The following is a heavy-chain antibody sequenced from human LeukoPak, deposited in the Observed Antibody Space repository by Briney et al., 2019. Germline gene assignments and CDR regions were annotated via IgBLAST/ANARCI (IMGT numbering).Heavy chain of an antibody. D-gene: IGHD2-21*02. CDR3: TSWGDTTAEYFQR. CDR1: GFTFNRCW. CDR2: INPDGRDT. V-gene: IGHV3-7*01. J-gene: IGHJ1*01. Sequence: PGGSLRLSCVVSGFTFNRCWMNWVRQAPGKGLEWVAHINPDGRDTYYVDSVKGRFTISRDNAQNSMYLQMNSLRAEDTAVYYCTSWGDTTAEYFQRWGQGTLVTVSS.